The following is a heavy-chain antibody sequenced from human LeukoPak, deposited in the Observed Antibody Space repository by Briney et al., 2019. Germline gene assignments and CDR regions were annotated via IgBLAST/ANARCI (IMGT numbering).Heavy chain of an antibody. CDR1: GFTFSSYS. V-gene: IGHV3-21*04. Sequence: GGSLRLSCAASGFTFSSYSMNWVRQAPGKGLEWVSSISSSSSYIYYADSVKGRFTISRDNAKNSLYLQMNSLRAEDTAVYYCAKEDPGADCSSTSCQGYFQHWGQGTLVTVSS. CDR2: ISSSSSYI. D-gene: IGHD2-2*01. CDR3: AKEDPGADCSSTSCQGYFQH. J-gene: IGHJ1*01.